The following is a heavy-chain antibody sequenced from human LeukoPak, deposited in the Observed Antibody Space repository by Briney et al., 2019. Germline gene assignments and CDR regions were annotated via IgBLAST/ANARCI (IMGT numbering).Heavy chain of an antibody. CDR2: ISAYNGNT. D-gene: IGHD3-10*01. J-gene: IGHJ5*02. CDR1: GYTFTSYG. Sequence: ASVKVSCKASGYTFTSYGTSCVRQAPGQGLEWMGWISAYNGNTNYAQTPQGRVTMTTDTSTSTAYMELRSLRPDDTPVYSCAGGVWFGELFWFDPWGQGTLITVSS. V-gene: IGHV1-18*01. CDR3: AGGVWFGELFWFDP.